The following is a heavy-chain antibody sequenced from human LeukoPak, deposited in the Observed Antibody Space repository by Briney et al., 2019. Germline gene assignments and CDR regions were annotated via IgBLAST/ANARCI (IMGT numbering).Heavy chain of an antibody. CDR2: IYYSGST. Sequence: SETLSLTCTVSGGSISSYYWSWIRQPPGKGLEWIGYIYYSGSTNYNPSLKSRVTISVDTSKNQFSLKLSSVTAADTAVYYCAGQNYGGNSGLYYYYYGMDVWGQGTTVTVSS. D-gene: IGHD4-23*01. CDR1: GGSISSYY. V-gene: IGHV4-59*08. J-gene: IGHJ6*02. CDR3: AGQNYGGNSGLYYYYYGMDV.